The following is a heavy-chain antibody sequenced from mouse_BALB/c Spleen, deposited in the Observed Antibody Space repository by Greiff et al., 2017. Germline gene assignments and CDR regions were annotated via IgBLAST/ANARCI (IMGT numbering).Heavy chain of an antibody. D-gene: IGHD2-14*01. V-gene: IGHV1-18*01. CDR2: INPNNGGT. CDR3: ARLGVRREAWFAY. CDR1: GYTFTDYN. Sequence: EVQLVESGPELVKPGASVKIPCKASGYTFTDYNMDWVKQSHGKSLEWIGDINPNNGGTIYNQKFKGKATLTVDKSSSTAYMELRSLTSEDTAVYYCARLGVRREAWFAYWGQGTLVTVSA. J-gene: IGHJ3*01.